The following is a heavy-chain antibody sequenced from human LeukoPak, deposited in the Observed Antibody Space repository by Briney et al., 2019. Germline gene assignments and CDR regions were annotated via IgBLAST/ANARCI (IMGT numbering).Heavy chain of an antibody. J-gene: IGHJ4*02. CDR3: AKSPLGYYYDSSGYYYRY. V-gene: IGHV3-23*01. Sequence: PGGSLRLSCAASGFTFSSYAMSWVRQAPGKGLEWVSAISGSGGSTYYADSVKGRFTISRDNSKNTLYLQMNSLRAEDTAVYYCAKSPLGYYYDSSGYYYRYWGQGTLVTVSS. D-gene: IGHD3-22*01. CDR1: GFTFSSYA. CDR2: ISGSGGST.